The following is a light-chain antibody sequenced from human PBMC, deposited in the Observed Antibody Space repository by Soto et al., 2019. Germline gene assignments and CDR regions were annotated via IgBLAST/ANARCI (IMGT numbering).Light chain of an antibody. CDR3: SSYTGSSSVV. Sequence: QSALTQPASVSGSPGQSITISCTGTSSDVGGYNYVSWYQQHPGKAPKLMIYEVSNRPSGLSNRFSGSKSGNTASLTISGLQAEDEADYYCSSYTGSSSVVFGGGTKVTVL. J-gene: IGLJ2*01. V-gene: IGLV2-14*01. CDR2: EVS. CDR1: SSDVGGYNY.